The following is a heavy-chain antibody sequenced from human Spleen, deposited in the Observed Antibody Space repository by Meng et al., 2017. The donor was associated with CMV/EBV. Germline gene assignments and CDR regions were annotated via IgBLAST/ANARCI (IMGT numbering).Heavy chain of an antibody. CDR2: IYYSGST. CDR1: GGSISSYY. Sequence: SETLSLTCTVPGGSISSYYWSWIRQPPGRGLEWIGYIYYSGSTNYNPSLKSRVTISVDTSKSQFSLKLTSVTAADTAVYFCAREREATFDYWGQGTLVTVSS. J-gene: IGHJ4*02. CDR3: AREREATFDY. V-gene: IGHV4-59*01.